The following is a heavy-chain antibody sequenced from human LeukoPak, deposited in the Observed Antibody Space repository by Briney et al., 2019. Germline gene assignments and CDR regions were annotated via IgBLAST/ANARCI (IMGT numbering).Heavy chain of an antibody. CDR3: ARDGCGSSTSCYYYYYYYMDV. J-gene: IGHJ6*03. Sequence: PSETLSLTCTVSGGSISSYYWSWIRQPAGKGLEWIGRIYTSGSTNYNPSLKSRVTMSVDTSKNQFSLKLSSVTAADTAVYYCARDGCGSSTSCYYYYYYYMDVWGKGTTVTVSS. CDR2: IYTSGST. D-gene: IGHD2-2*01. V-gene: IGHV4-4*07. CDR1: GGSISSYY.